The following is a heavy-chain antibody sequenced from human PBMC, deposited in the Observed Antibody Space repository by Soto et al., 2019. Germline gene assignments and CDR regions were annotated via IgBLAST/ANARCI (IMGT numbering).Heavy chain of an antibody. CDR2: IWYDGSNK. J-gene: IGHJ6*02. CDR1: GFTFSSYC. D-gene: IGHD1-1*01. V-gene: IGHV3-33*01. Sequence: GGSLSLSCAASGFTFSSYCMHWVRQAPGKGLEWVAVIWYDGSNKYYADSVKGRFTISRDNSKNTLYLQMNSLRAEDTAVYYCAREGTGDYYYYYGMDVWGQGTTVTVSS. CDR3: AREGTGDYYYYYGMDV.